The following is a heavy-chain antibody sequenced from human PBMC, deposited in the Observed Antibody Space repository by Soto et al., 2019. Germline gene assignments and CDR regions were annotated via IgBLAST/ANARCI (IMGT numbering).Heavy chain of an antibody. CDR1: GYTFTGYY. CDR2: INPNSGGT. J-gene: IGHJ5*02. CDR3: ARDKAAAXXGDNWFDP. D-gene: IGHD6-13*01. V-gene: IGHV1-2*02. Sequence: ASVKVSCKASGYTFTGYYMHWVRQAPGQGLEWMGWINPNSGGTNYAQKFQGRVTMTRDTSISTAYMELSRLRSDDTAVYYCARDKAAAXXGDNWFDPWGQGTLVTVS.